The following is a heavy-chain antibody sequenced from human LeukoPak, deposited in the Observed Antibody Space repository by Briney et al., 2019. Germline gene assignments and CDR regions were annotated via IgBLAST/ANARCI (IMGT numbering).Heavy chain of an antibody. CDR1: GFTFSSYG. V-gene: IGHV3-33*01. D-gene: IGHD6-19*01. CDR2: IWYDGSNK. J-gene: IGHJ4*02. Sequence: PGGSLRLSCAASGFTFSSYGMHWVRQAPGKGLEWVAVIWYDGSNKYYADSVKGRFTISRDNSKNTLYLQMNSLRAEGTAVYYCARGPPYSSGWSYFDYWGQGTLVTVSS. CDR3: ARGPPYSSGWSYFDY.